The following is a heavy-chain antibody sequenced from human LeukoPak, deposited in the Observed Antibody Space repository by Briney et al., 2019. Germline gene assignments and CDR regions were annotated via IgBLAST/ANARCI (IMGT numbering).Heavy chain of an antibody. CDR3: ARDLAPINYDFWSGYYRNAFDI. Sequence: GGSLRLSCAASGFTFSSYAMSWVRQAPGKGLEWVSVIYSGGSTYYADSVKGRFTISRDNSKNTLYLQMNSLRAEDTAVYYCARDLAPINYDFWSGYYRNAFDIWGQGTMVTVSS. D-gene: IGHD3-3*01. V-gene: IGHV3-66*02. CDR2: IYSGGST. CDR1: GFTFSSYA. J-gene: IGHJ3*02.